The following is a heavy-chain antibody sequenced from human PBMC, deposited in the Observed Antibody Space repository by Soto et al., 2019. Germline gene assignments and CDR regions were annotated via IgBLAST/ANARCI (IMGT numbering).Heavy chain of an antibody. CDR2: ISAYNGNT. CDR3: SRDCTGTTGCVNWYHH. J-gene: IGHJ5*02. D-gene: IGHD4-4*01. Sequence: ASVKVSCKASGYTFTSYGISWVRQAPGQGLEWMGWISAYNGNTNYAQKLQGRVTMTTDTSTSTAYMELRSLRSDDTALYYCSRDCTGTTGCVNWYHHWAQGTLVNVSS. V-gene: IGHV1-18*01. CDR1: GYTFTSYG.